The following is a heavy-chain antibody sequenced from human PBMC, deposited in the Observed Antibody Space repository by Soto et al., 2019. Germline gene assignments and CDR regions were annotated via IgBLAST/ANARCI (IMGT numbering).Heavy chain of an antibody. V-gene: IGHV4-34*01. D-gene: IGHD3-16*01. Sequence: PSQPMPLPWGVDGGYFDGHYWSWISQNTGKGLEWIGEINHSGSVNFNPTFKSRVSISLDTSKNQMSLQLSSVSAADTAVYYCAKGPQAGYYDSRTFYSSVPWGQGTLVTVSS. CDR3: AKGPQAGYYDSRTFYSSVP. CDR2: INHSGSV. CDR1: GGYFDGHY. J-gene: IGHJ5*02.